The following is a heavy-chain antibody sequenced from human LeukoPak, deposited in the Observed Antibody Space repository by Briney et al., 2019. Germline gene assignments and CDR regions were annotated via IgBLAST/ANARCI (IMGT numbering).Heavy chain of an antibody. J-gene: IGHJ3*02. CDR1: GCTFSSYW. D-gene: IGHD2-2*01. Sequence: PGGSLRLSCAASGCTFSSYWMSWVRQAPGKGLEWVANIKQDGSEKYYVDSVKGRFTISRDNAKNSLYLQMNSLRAEDTAVYYCARIDLGYCSSTSCPQSVAFDIWGQGTMVTVSS. CDR2: IKQDGSEK. V-gene: IGHV3-7*03. CDR3: ARIDLGYCSSTSCPQSVAFDI.